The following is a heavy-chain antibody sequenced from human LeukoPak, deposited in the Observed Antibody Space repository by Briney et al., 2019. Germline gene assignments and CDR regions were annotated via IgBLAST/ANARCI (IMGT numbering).Heavy chain of an antibody. Sequence: PSETLSLTCTVSGGSISSRNYYWGWIRQPPGKGLEWIGSMYHTGNIYHNPSLESRASISVDTSKNQFSVRLSSVTAADTAVCYCARHLYYYGSGSRYFDYWGQGTLVTVSS. J-gene: IGHJ4*02. V-gene: IGHV4-39*01. CDR1: GGSISSRNYY. CDR2: MYHTGNI. D-gene: IGHD3-10*01. CDR3: ARHLYYYGSGSRYFDY.